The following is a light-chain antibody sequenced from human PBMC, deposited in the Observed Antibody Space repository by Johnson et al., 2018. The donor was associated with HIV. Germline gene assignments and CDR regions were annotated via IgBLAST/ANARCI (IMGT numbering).Light chain of an antibody. J-gene: IGLJ1*01. V-gene: IGLV1-51*01. Sequence: QSVLSQPPSVSAAPGHNVSISCSGSSSNIGDNYISWYQQLPGAAPKLLIYENNKRPSGIPDRFSGSKSGTSATLGITGLQTGDEADYYCGTWDSGLKVFGTGTKVTVL. CDR2: ENN. CDR3: GTWDSGLKV. CDR1: SSNIGDNY.